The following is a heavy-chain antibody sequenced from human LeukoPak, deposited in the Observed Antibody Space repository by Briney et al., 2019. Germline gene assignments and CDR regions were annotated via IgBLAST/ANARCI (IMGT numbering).Heavy chain of an antibody. J-gene: IGHJ4*02. V-gene: IGHV4-39*01. CDR3: ARRYYGSGSYYPFDY. D-gene: IGHD3-10*01. CDR2: IYYSGST. CDR1: GGSISSNTYY. Sequence: SETLSLTCTVSGGSISSNTYYWGWIRQPPGKGLEWIGSIYYSGSTYYNPSLKSRVTMSVDTSKNQFSLKLSSVTAADTAVYYCARRYYGSGSYYPFDYWGQGTLVTVSS.